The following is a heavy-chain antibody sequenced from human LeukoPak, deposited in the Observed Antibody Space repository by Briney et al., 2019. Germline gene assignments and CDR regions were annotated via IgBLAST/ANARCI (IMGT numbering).Heavy chain of an antibody. D-gene: IGHD6-6*01. V-gene: IGHV4-34*01. CDR1: GGSVGDYY. J-gene: IGHJ6*03. Sequence: PSETLSLTCGISGGSVGDYYWSWIRQTPGEGLEWIGEINQSGSPKYNPSLKSRVAIFVGTSSNQLSLNVTSVTAADTAVYYCVRGLVKQLVRRQIYYYMDVWGKGTTVIVSS. CDR3: VRGLVKQLVRRQIYYYMDV. CDR2: INQSGSP.